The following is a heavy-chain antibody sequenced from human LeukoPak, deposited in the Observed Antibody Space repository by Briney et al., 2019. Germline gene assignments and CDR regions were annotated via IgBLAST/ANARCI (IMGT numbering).Heavy chain of an antibody. D-gene: IGHD4-17*01. J-gene: IGHJ4*02. CDR2: INPNSGGT. V-gene: IGHV1-2*02. CDR3: ARDLLTTVTLYYFDY. CDR1: GYTFTDYY. Sequence: GASVKVSCKASGYTFTDYYIHWVRQAPGQGLEWMGWINPNSGGTNYAQKFQGRVTMTRDTSISTAYMELSRLRSDDTAVYYCARDLLTTVTLYYFDYWGQGTLVTVSS.